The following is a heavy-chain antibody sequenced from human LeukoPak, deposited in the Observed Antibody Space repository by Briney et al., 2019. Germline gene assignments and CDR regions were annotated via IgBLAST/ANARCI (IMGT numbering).Heavy chain of an antibody. Sequence: TASETLSLTCTVSGYSISSGYYWGWIRQPPGKGLEWIGSIYHSGSTYYNPSLKSRVTISVDTSKNQFSLKLSSVTAADTAVYYCAREGSSWTADAFDIWGQGTMVTVSS. D-gene: IGHD6-13*01. CDR3: AREGSSWTADAFDI. J-gene: IGHJ3*02. CDR2: IYHSGST. V-gene: IGHV4-38-2*02. CDR1: GYSISSGYY.